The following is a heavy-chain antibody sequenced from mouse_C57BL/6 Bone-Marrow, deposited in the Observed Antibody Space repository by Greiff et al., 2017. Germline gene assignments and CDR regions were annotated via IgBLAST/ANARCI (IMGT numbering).Heavy chain of an antibody. J-gene: IGHJ4*01. Sequence: VQLQQPGAELVMPGASVKLSCKASGYTFTSYWLPWVKQSPGQGLEWIGKIDPSDSYTNYHQKFKGKSTLSVDKSSSTAYMQLSKLTSEDTAGYYCARDGDDFYCAMDLWGQGTSVTVSS. CDR2: IDPSDSYT. CDR3: ARDGDDFYCAMDL. D-gene: IGHD2-4*01. V-gene: IGHV1-69*01. CDR1: GYTFTSYW.